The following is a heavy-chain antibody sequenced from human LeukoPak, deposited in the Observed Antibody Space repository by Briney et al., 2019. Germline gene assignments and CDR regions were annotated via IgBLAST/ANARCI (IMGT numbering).Heavy chain of an antibody. Sequence: GGSLRLSCVASGFTVSSYPMSWVRQAAGKGLEWVSAISGGGVNTYYADSVKGRFTISRDESKNTLYLQINSLRAEDTAVYYCAKIVVPGAIDYWGQGTLVTVSS. D-gene: IGHD2-2*01. CDR2: ISGGGVNT. CDR3: AKIVVPGAIDY. V-gene: IGHV3-23*01. J-gene: IGHJ4*02. CDR1: GFTVSSYP.